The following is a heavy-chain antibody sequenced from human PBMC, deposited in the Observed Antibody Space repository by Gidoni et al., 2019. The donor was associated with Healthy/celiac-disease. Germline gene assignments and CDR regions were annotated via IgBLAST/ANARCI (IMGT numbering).Heavy chain of an antibody. CDR3: TTDLVGYYDSSGYYHIDS. D-gene: IGHD3-22*01. J-gene: IGHJ4*02. CDR2: IKSQTDGGTT. CDR1: GVTFSSAG. V-gene: IGHV3-15*01. Sequence: EVQLVESGGGLVKPGGSLRLSCAASGVTFSSAGMSWVRQAPGRGLEWVGRIKSQTDGGTTDYAAPVKGRFTISRDDSKNTLYLQMNSLKTEDTAVYYCTTDLVGYYDSSGYYHIDSWGQGTLVTVSS.